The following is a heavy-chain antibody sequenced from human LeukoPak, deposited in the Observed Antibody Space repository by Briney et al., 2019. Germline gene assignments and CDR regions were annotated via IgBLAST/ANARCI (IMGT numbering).Heavy chain of an antibody. V-gene: IGHV4-59*12. J-gene: IGHJ6*03. CDR3: ARDSVVPAAIRGYYYYMDV. Sequence: SETPSLTCTVSGGSIRSSYWSWIRQPPGKGLEWIGYIYYSGSTSYTPSLKSRVTISVDTSKNQFSLRLSSVTAADTAVYYCARDSVVPAAIRGYYYYMDVWGKGTTVTVSS. D-gene: IGHD2-2*02. CDR2: IYYSGST. CDR1: GGSIRSSY.